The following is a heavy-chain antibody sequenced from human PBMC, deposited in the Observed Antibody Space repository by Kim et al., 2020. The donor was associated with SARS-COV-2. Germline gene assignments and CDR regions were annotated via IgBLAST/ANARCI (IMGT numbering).Heavy chain of an antibody. V-gene: IGHV1-58*02. D-gene: IGHD6-19*01. Sequence: SVKVSCKASGFTLSNSAMHWVRQARGQRLEWIGWIVVGSGDTRYSQKFLERVTITRDMSTSTGYMELSGLRSEDMAVYYCAALNRAAVSDTNYYYYGMDVWGQGTTVTVSS. CDR3: AALNRAAVSDTNYYYYGMDV. CDR1: GFTLSNSA. CDR2: IVVGSGDT. J-gene: IGHJ6*02.